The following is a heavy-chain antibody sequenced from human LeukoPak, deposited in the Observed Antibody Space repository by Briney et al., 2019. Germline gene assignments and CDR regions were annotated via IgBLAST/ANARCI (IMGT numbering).Heavy chain of an antibody. CDR2: FDPEDGET. Sequence: ASVKVSCKVSGYTLTELSMHWVRQAPGKGLEWMGGFDPEDGETIYAQEFQGRVTMTEDTSTDTAYMELSSLRSEDTAVYYCATWNLVGATTGDYWGQGTLVTVSS. D-gene: IGHD1-26*01. J-gene: IGHJ4*02. V-gene: IGHV1-24*01. CDR1: GYTLTELS. CDR3: ATWNLVGATTGDY.